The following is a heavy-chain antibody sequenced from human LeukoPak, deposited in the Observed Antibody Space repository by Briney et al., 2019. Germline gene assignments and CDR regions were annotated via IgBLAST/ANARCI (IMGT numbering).Heavy chain of an antibody. D-gene: IGHD5-18*01. Sequence: SETLSLTCAVSGGSISGYYWSWIRQSPGRGLEYIGHIYYNGRTDYNPSLKSRVTISVHTSRNQFSLKLSSVTAADTAVYYCARGSKRGYSYGFIAQYWGQGTLVTVSS. CDR2: IYYNGRT. J-gene: IGHJ4*02. CDR3: ARGSKRGYSYGFIAQY. V-gene: IGHV4-59*12. CDR1: GGSISGYY.